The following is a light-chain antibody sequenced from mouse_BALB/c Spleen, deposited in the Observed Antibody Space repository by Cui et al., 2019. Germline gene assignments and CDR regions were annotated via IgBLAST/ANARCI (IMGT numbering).Light chain of an antibody. Sequence: IVMTQSHKFMSTSVGDRFSITCKASQDVGTAVAWYQQKPGQSPKLLIYWASTRHTGGPDRFTDSGSGTDFTLTISNVQSEDLADYFCQQYSSYTFGGGTKLEIK. CDR3: QQYSSYT. J-gene: IGKJ2*01. CDR1: QDVGTA. CDR2: WAS. V-gene: IGKV6-23*01.